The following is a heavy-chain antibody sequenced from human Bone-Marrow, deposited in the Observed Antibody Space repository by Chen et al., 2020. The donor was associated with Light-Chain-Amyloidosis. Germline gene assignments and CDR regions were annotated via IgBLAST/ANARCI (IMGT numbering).Heavy chain of an antibody. CDR2: SNGDGTDI. CDR3: ARSVSGTFDY. Sequence: DVQLVESGGGLIQPGESLRLSCAASGFTFSDYYMHWVRQGPGKGLVWVSRSNGDGTDIKYADSVRGRFTISRDSAKNTVYLQMNSLRPEDTAVYYCARSVSGTFDYWGQGALVTVSS. D-gene: IGHD1-1*01. CDR1: GFTFSDYY. J-gene: IGHJ4*02. V-gene: IGHV3-74*01.